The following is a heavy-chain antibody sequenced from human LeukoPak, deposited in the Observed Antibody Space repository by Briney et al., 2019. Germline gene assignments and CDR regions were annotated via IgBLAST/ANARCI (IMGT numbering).Heavy chain of an antibody. Sequence: ASVKVSRKASGYTFTSYDFNWLRQATGQGPEWMGWMNPNSGNTGYAQKFQGRVTMTRNTSISTAYMELSSLRSEDTAVYYCARVRAGYNFYDYWGQGTLVTVSS. CDR3: ARVRAGYNFYDY. CDR2: MNPNSGNT. D-gene: IGHD5-24*01. CDR1: GYTFTSYD. V-gene: IGHV1-8*01. J-gene: IGHJ4*02.